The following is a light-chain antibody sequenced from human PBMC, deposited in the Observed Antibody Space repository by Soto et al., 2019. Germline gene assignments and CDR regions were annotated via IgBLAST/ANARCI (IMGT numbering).Light chain of an antibody. CDR3: QQYANSSGYT. Sequence: DIEMTQSPSTLSSSVGDRVAITCRASQSISIWLAWYQQKPGKAPNLLIYDASSVDTGVPSRFSGSGSGTEFTLTISSLQPDDFATYDCQQYANSSGYTFGQGTKREIK. CDR2: DAS. CDR1: QSISIW. J-gene: IGKJ2*01. V-gene: IGKV1-5*01.